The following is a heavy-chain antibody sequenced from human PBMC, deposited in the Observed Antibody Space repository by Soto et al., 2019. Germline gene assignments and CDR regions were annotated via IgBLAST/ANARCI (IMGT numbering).Heavy chain of an antibody. Sequence: QVQLVQSGAEVKKPGSSVKVSCKASGGTFSSYAISWVRQAPGQGLEWMGGIIPIFGTANYAQKFKGRVTITADESTSTAYMELSSLRSEDTAVYYCAREGGYCSGGSCYSCRGPSWFDPWGQGTLVTVSS. V-gene: IGHV1-69*01. CDR3: AREGGYCSGGSCYSCRGPSWFDP. D-gene: IGHD2-15*01. J-gene: IGHJ5*02. CDR1: GGTFSSYA. CDR2: IIPIFGTA.